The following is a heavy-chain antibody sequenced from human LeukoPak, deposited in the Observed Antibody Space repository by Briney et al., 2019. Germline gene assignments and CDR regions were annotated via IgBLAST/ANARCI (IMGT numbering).Heavy chain of an antibody. J-gene: IGHJ6*02. D-gene: IGHD3-22*01. Sequence: ASVKVSCKASGYTFTSYAMNWVRQAPGQGLEWMGWINTNTGNPTYAQGFTGRFVFSLDTSVSTAYLQISSLKAEDTAVYYCARDGPPLDYYDSSGYPRGYYGMDVWGQGTTVTVSS. CDR2: INTNTGNP. V-gene: IGHV7-4-1*02. CDR3: ARDGPPLDYYDSSGYPRGYYGMDV. CDR1: GYTFTSYA.